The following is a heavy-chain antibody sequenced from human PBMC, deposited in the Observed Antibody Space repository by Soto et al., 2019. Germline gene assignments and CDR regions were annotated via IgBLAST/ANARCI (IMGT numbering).Heavy chain of an antibody. D-gene: IGHD2-21*01. CDR2: ISGGSSYT. V-gene: IGHV3-11*06. CDR1: GFSFGDSY. J-gene: IGHJ4*02. Sequence: QVQLVESGGGLVKPGGSLRLACAASGFSFGDSYMSWVRQAPGKGLEWLSYISGGSSYTNYADSVKGRFTISRDNAKRSLYLEMNSLRADDTAVYYCSKTIVAASGYYFDHWGQGNVVPVSS. CDR3: SKTIVAASGYYFDH.